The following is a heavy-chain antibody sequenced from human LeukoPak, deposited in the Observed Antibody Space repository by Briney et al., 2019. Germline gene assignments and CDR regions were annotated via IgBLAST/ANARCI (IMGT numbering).Heavy chain of an antibody. CDR2: IRGNGDST. D-gene: IGHD4-17*01. Sequence: GGSLRLSCAASGFTFSSYAMSWVRQAPGKGLEWVSAIRGNGDSTFYADSVKGRFTISRDNSNNALHLQMNSLRVEDTAVYYCARDPVGDHRYGMDVWGQGTTVPVSS. CDR3: ARDPVGDHRYGMDV. CDR1: GFTFSSYA. J-gene: IGHJ6*02. V-gene: IGHV3-23*01.